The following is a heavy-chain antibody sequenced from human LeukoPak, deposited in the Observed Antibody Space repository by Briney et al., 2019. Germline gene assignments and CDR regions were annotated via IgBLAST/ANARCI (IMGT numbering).Heavy chain of an antibody. CDR1: GFTFSSYA. Sequence: GGSLRLSCAASGFTFSSYAMHWVRQAPGKGLEWVAVISYDGSNKYYADSVKGRFTISRDNSKTTLYVQMNSLRAEDTAVYYCARDSAYGSGSYYSWGQGTLVTVSS. CDR2: ISYDGSNK. D-gene: IGHD3-10*01. V-gene: IGHV3-30*04. J-gene: IGHJ4*02. CDR3: ARDSAYGSGSYYS.